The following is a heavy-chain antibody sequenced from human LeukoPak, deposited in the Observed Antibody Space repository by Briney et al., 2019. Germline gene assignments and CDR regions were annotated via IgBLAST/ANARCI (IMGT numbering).Heavy chain of an antibody. CDR2: IYSGGST. J-gene: IGHJ3*02. D-gene: IGHD6-13*01. Sequence: GGSLRLSCAASGFTVSSNYMSWVRQAPGKGLEWVSVIYSGGSTYYADSVKGRSTISRDNSKNTLYLQMNSLRAEDTAVYYCARALAAAGNAFDIWGQGTMVTVSS. V-gene: IGHV3-53*01. CDR3: ARALAAAGNAFDI. CDR1: GFTVSSNY.